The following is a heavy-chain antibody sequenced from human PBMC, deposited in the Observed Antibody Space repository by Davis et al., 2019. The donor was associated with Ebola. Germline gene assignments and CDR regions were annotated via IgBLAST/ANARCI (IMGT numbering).Heavy chain of an antibody. CDR1: GYTLTELS. J-gene: IGHJ6*04. D-gene: IGHD2-2*01. CDR3: ARAIPTAPPYSLDV. V-gene: IGHV1-24*01. CDR2: IIPIFGTA. Sequence: ASVKVSCKVSGYTLTELSMHWVRQAPGKGLEWMGGIIPIFGTANYAQKLQGRVTMTTDTSTSTAYMELRSLRSDDTAVYYCARAIPTAPPYSLDVWGKGTTVTVSS.